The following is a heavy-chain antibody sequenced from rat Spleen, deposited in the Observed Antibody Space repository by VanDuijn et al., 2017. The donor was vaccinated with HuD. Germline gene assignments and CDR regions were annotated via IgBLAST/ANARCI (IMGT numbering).Heavy chain of an antibody. Sequence: EVQLVASGGGLVQPGRSLKLSCAASGFTFSDYYMAWVRQAPKKGLEWVASISYEGSSTYYGDSVKGRFTISRDNAKNTQYLQMDSLRSEDTATYYCARHVGYYGYTDYFDYWGQGVMVTVSS. J-gene: IGHJ2*01. CDR3: ARHVGYYGYTDYFDY. D-gene: IGHD1-9*01. CDR1: GFTFSDYY. V-gene: IGHV5-22*01. CDR2: ISYEGSST.